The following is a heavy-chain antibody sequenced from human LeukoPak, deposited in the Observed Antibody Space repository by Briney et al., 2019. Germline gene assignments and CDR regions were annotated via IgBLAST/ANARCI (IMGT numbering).Heavy chain of an antibody. CDR3: ARIPGGVAVDCSSTNCSRYPWFDP. Sequence: GGSLRLSCAASGFTFSDYYMSWIRQAPGKGLEWVSYISSSGSTIYYADSVKGRFTISRDNAKNSLYLQMNSLRAEDTAVYYCARIPGGVAVDCSSTNCSRYPWFDPWGQGTLVTVSS. D-gene: IGHD2-2*01. J-gene: IGHJ5*02. V-gene: IGHV3-11*04. CDR1: GFTFSDYY. CDR2: ISSSGSTI.